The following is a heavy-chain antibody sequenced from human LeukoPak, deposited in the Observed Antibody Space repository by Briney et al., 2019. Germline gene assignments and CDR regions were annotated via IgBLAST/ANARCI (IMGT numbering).Heavy chain of an antibody. Sequence: ASVKVSCKASGYTFTSYDINWVRQATGQGLEWMGWMNPNSGNTGYAQKFQGRVTVTRNTSISTAYMELRSLRSDDTAVYYCARDSIVVPTNWFDPWGQGTLVTVSS. J-gene: IGHJ5*02. CDR1: GYTFTSYD. V-gene: IGHV1-8*01. CDR3: ARDSIVVPTNWFDP. CDR2: MNPNSGNT. D-gene: IGHD2-21*01.